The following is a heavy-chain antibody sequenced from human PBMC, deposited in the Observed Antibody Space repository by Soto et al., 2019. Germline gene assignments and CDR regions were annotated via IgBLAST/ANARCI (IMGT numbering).Heavy chain of an antibody. D-gene: IGHD3-10*01. CDR1: GDSINSDRYY. Sequence: SEPLSLTCNVSGDSINSDRYYWSWIRQHPGKHLEWIGYIYYSGSTYYNPSLKSRITISVDTSKHHFSLKMTSVTAADTAIYYCARTDYGSGLPDYWGQGTLVTVSS. CDR2: IYYSGST. V-gene: IGHV4-31*03. CDR3: ARTDYGSGLPDY. J-gene: IGHJ4*02.